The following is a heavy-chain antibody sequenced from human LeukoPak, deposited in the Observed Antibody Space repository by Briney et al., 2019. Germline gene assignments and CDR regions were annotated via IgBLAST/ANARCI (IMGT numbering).Heavy chain of an antibody. V-gene: IGHV3-23*01. CDR1: GFTFSSYA. CDR3: AKRPLYYDFWSGYYDY. Sequence: GGSLRLSCAASGFTFSSYAMSWVRQAPGKGLEWVSAISGSGGSTYYADFVKGRFTISRDNSKNTLYLQMNSLRAEDTAVYYCAKRPLYYDFWSGYYDYWGQGTLVTVSS. J-gene: IGHJ4*02. D-gene: IGHD3-3*01. CDR2: ISGSGGST.